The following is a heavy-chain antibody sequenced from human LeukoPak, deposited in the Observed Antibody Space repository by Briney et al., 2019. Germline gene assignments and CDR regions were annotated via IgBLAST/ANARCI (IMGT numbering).Heavy chain of an antibody. V-gene: IGHV4-59*01. CDR2: IYNSGST. D-gene: IGHD3-22*01. J-gene: IGHJ5*01. Sequence: SETLSLTCTVSGGSISSYYWSWIRQPPGKGLEWIGYIYNSGSTNYNPSLKSRVTISVDTSKNQFSLKLSSVTAADTAVYYCARDTDSSGYYDSWGQGTLVTVSS. CDR3: ARDTDSSGYYDS. CDR1: GGSISSYY.